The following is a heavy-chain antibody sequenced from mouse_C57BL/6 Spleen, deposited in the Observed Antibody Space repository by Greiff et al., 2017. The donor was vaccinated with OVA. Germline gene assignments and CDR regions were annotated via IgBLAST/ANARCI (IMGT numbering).Heavy chain of an antibody. CDR1: GYTFTSYW. Sequence: QVQLQQPGAELVRPGSSVKLSCKASGYTFTSYWMHWVKQRPIQGLEWIGNIDPSDSETHYNQKFKDKATLTVDKSSSTAYMQLSSLTSEDSAVYYCARKSSDGSSYEFADWGQGTRVTVSA. D-gene: IGHD1-1*01. J-gene: IGHJ3*01. CDR2: IDPSDSET. V-gene: IGHV1-52*01. CDR3: ARKSSDGSSYEFAD.